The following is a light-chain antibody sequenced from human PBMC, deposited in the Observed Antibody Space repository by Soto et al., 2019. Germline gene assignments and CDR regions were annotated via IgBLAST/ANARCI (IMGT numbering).Light chain of an antibody. Sequence: DILMTQSPSTLSASVGDRVTITCRASQSIGRWLAWYQQKPGKAPKLLIYKASDLESGVPSRFSGSGSETEFTLTISSLQPEDFATYYCQHYSSFLFSFGQGTKLDIK. CDR3: QHYSSFLFS. CDR2: KAS. CDR1: QSIGRW. J-gene: IGKJ2*01. V-gene: IGKV1-5*03.